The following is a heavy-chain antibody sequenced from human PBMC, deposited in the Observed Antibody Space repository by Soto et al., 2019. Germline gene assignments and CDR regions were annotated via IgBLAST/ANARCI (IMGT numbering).Heavy chain of an antibody. V-gene: IGHV3-15*07. CDR1: GFIVSSAW. CDR2: IKGKIDGGTT. D-gene: IGHD4-4*01. CDR3: STSPGEATVITKGFDY. Sequence: GGSLRLSCAASGFIVSSAWMNWVRQAPGKGLEWVGRIKGKIDGGTTDYAAPVKGRFIISRDDSKNTLYLQMNSLKTEDTAVYYCSTSPGEATVITKGFDYWGRGTLVTVSS. J-gene: IGHJ4*02.